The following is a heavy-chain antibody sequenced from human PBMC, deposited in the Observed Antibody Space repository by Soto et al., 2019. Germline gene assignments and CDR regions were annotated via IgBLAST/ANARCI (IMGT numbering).Heavy chain of an antibody. CDR2: IWDDGSNK. V-gene: IGHV3-33*01. CDR1: GFTFNSYH. J-gene: IGHJ4*02. D-gene: IGHD6-13*01. CDR3: ARSGSWALHFDY. Sequence: QVQLVESGGGVVQPGRSLRLSCAASGFTFNSYHMHWVRQTPGKGLEWVAVIWDDGSNKYYADSVKGRFTISRDNSKNTLYLQMNSLRAEDTAVFYCARSGSWALHFDYWGQGTLVSVSS.